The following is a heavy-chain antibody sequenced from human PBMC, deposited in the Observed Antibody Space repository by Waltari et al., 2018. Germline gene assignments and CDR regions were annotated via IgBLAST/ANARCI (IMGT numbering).Heavy chain of an antibody. CDR2: INHSGST. CDR3: ARGRGVGATFLDY. Sequence: QVQLQQWGAGLLKPSETLSLTCAVYGGSFSGYYWSWIRQPPGKGLEWIGEINHSGSTNYNPSLKSRVTISVDTSKNQFSLKLSSVTAADTAVYYCARGRGVGATFLDYWGQGTLVTVSS. D-gene: IGHD1-26*01. CDR1: GGSFSGYY. J-gene: IGHJ4*02. V-gene: IGHV4-34*01.